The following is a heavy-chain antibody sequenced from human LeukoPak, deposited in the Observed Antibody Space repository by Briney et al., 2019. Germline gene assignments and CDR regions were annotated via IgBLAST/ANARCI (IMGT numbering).Heavy chain of an antibody. D-gene: IGHD4-17*01. CDR1: GFTVSSNY. J-gene: IGHJ4*02. Sequence: GGSLRLPCAASGFTVSSNYMSRVRQAPGKGLEWVSVIYSGGSTYYADSVKGRFTISRDNSKNTLYLQMNSLGAEDTAVYYCARSPDTVSHHFDYWGQGTLVTVSS. CDR2: IYSGGST. V-gene: IGHV3-53*01. CDR3: ARSPDTVSHHFDY.